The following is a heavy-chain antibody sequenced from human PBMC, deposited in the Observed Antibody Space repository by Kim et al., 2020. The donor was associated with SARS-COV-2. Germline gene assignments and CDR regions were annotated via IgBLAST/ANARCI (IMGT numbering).Heavy chain of an antibody. D-gene: IGHD3-22*01. V-gene: IGHV4-59*13. J-gene: IGHJ4*02. CDR2: IYYSGST. CDR3: ARGTQYYYDSSGYYVDY. CDR1: GGSISSYY. Sequence: SETLSLTCTVSGGSISSYYWSWIRQPPGKGLEWIGYIYYSGSTNYNPSLKSRVTISVDTSKNQFSLKLSSVTAADTAVYYCARGTQYYYDSSGYYVDYWGQGTLVPVSS.